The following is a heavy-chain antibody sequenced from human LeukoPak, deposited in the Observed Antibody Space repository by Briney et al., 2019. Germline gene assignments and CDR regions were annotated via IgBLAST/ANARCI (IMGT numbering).Heavy chain of an antibody. V-gene: IGHV4-30-4*08. J-gene: IGHJ3*02. Sequence: LRLSCAASGFTFSSYSMNWVRQPPGKGLEWIGYIYYSGSTYYNPSLKSRVTISVDTSKNQFSLKLSSVTAADTAVYYCARDVEYSYGPLGGAFDIWGQGTMVTVSS. D-gene: IGHD5-18*01. CDR3: ARDVEYSYGPLGGAFDI. CDR2: IYYSGST. CDR1: GFTFSSYS.